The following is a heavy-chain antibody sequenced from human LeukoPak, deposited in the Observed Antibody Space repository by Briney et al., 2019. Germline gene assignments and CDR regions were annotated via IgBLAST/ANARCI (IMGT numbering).Heavy chain of an antibody. D-gene: IGHD6-13*01. CDR2: IYCSGSS. CDR1: GGSVSTHY. Sequence: SETLSLTCTVSGGSVSTHYWSWIRQPPGKGLEWIGYIYCSGSSDYNPSLKSRVTISVDTSKNQFSLKLSSVTAADTAVYYCARSKQRLVSFDYWGQGTLVTVSS. V-gene: IGHV4-59*02. J-gene: IGHJ4*02. CDR3: ARSKQRLVSFDY.